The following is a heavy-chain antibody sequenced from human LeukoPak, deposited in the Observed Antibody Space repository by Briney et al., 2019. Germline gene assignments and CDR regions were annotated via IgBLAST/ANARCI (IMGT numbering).Heavy chain of an antibody. CDR2: IYSGGNT. J-gene: IGHJ4*02. CDR3: ARGKSSGAPGGY. D-gene: IGHD3-22*01. Sequence: GGSLRLSCAASGFTVSNNYMSWVRQAPGKGLEWVSVIYSGGNTYYADSVKGRFTISRDNAKNSLYLQMNSLRTEDTAVYFCARGKSSGAPGGYWGQGTLVTVSS. CDR1: GFTVSNNY. V-gene: IGHV3-53*01.